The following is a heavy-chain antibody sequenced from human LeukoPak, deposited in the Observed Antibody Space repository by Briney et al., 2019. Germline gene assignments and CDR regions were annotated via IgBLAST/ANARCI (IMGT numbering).Heavy chain of an antibody. Sequence: SVKVSCKASGGTFSSYAISWVRQAPGQGLERMGGIIPIFGTANYAQKFQGRVTITTDESTSTAYMELSSLRSEDTAVYYCARVFSRDYDFWSGQIQNFHYYYMDVWGKGTTVTVSS. V-gene: IGHV1-69*05. CDR2: IIPIFGTA. CDR3: ARVFSRDYDFWSGQIQNFHYYYMDV. CDR1: GGTFSSYA. J-gene: IGHJ6*03. D-gene: IGHD3-3*01.